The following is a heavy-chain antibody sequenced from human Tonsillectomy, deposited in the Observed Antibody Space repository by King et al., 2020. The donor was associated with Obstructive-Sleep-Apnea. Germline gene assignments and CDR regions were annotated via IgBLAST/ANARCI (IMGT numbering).Heavy chain of an antibody. J-gene: IGHJ4*02. D-gene: IGHD3-16*01. CDR3: ARDWGTTGD. Sequence: VQLVESGGGLVQPGGSLRLSCAASGFTFIAYAMNWVRQTPAKGLEWGSYISSSGRTVYHADSVKGRFTISRDNTKNSVYLQMNSLRAEDTAVYFCARDWGTTGDWGQGTLVTVSA. CDR2: ISSSGRTV. V-gene: IGHV3-48*04. CDR1: GFTFIAYA.